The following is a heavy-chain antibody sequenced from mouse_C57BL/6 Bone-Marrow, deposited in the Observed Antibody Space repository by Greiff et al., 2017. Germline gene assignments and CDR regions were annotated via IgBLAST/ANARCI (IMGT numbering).Heavy chain of an antibody. Sequence: EVMLVESGGGLVQPGGSLKLSCAASGFTFSNYAMSWVRQTPEKRLEWVATISNGGGYTYYPDNVKGRFTISRDNAKNNLYLQMSHLKSEDTAMYYCARKSWAGFAYGCRGTGITVTV. D-gene: IGHD6-5*01. CDR1: GFTFSNYA. J-gene: IGHJ2*01. CDR2: ISNGGGYT. CDR3: ARKSWAGFAYGC. V-gene: IGHV5-4*03.